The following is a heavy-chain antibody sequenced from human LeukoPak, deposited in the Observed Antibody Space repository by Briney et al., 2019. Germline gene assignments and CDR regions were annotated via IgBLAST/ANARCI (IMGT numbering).Heavy chain of an antibody. Sequence: PSETLSLTCTVSGGSISSCYWSWIRQPAGKGLEWIGRIYTSGSTNYNPSLKSRVTMSVDTSKNQFSLKLSSVTAADTAVYYCARTLIWGSRYWFDPWGQGTLVNVSS. CDR1: GGSISSCY. CDR2: IYTSGST. J-gene: IGHJ5*02. V-gene: IGHV4-4*07. D-gene: IGHD3-16*01. CDR3: ARTLIWGSRYWFDP.